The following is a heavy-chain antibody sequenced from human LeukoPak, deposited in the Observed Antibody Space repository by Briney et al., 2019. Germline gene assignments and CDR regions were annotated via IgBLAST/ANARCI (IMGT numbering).Heavy chain of an antibody. Sequence: KPSETLSLTCTVSGGSISSSSYYWGWIRQPPGKGLEWIGSIYHSGSTYYNPSLKSRVTISVDTSKNQFSLKLSSVTAADTAVYYCARDTPGFLNWNDEGWFDPWGQGTLVTVSS. CDR3: ARDTPGFLNWNDEGWFDP. D-gene: IGHD1-1*01. CDR1: GGSISSSSYY. J-gene: IGHJ5*02. CDR2: IYHSGST. V-gene: IGHV4-39*07.